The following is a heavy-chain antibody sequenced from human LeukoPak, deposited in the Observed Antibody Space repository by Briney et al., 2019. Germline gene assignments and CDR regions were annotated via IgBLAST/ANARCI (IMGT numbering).Heavy chain of an antibody. J-gene: IGHJ4*02. CDR2: IYYSGST. CDR1: GGSISSYY. Sequence: PSETLSPTCTVSGGSISSYYWSWIRQPPGKGLEWIGYIYYSGSTNYNPSLKSRVTISVDTSKNQFSLKLSSVTAADTAVYYCAREENAVFDYWGQGTLVTVSS. CDR3: AREENAVFDY. V-gene: IGHV4-59*01. D-gene: IGHD2-2*01.